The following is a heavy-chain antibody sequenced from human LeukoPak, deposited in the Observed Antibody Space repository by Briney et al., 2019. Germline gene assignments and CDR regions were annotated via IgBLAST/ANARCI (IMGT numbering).Heavy chain of an antibody. D-gene: IGHD3-22*01. CDR1: GGTFSSYA. J-gene: IGHJ4*02. Sequence: GASVKVSCKASGGTFSSYAISWVRQAPGQGLEWMGGIIPIFGSADYAQKLQGRVTMTTDISTSTAYMELRSLRSDDTAVYYCARGADDSSGYYRYFDYWGQGTLVTVSS. V-gene: IGHV1-69*05. CDR3: ARGADDSSGYYRYFDY. CDR2: IIPIFGSA.